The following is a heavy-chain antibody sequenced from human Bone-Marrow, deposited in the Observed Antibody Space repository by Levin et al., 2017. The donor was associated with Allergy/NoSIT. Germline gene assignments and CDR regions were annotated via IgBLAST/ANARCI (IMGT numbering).Heavy chain of an antibody. CDR3: ATHFGSGFDP. J-gene: IGHJ5*02. CDR1: GASINTYY. CDR2: IYYSGST. V-gene: IGHV4-59*08. Sequence: KTSETLSLTCTVSGASINTYYWSWIRQPPGKGLEWIGYIYYSGSTNYNPSLKSRVTISLDTSKNQLSLKLSSVTAADTAVYYCATHFGSGFDPWGQGTLVSVSS. D-gene: IGHD3-10*01.